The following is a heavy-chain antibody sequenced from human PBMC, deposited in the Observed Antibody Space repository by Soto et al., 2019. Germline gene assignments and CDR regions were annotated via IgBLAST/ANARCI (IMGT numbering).Heavy chain of an antibody. V-gene: IGHV4-31*03. J-gene: IGHJ6*03. CDR2: IYYSGST. CDR1: GGSISSGGYY. D-gene: IGHD4-17*01. CDR3: AREKNDYGDYGYMDV. Sequence: QVQLQESGPGLVKPSQTLSLTCTVFGGSISSGGYYWSWIRQHPGKGLEWIGYIYYSGSTYYNPSLKSRVTISVDMSKNQFSLKLSSVTAADTAVYYCAREKNDYGDYGYMDVWGKGTTVTVSS.